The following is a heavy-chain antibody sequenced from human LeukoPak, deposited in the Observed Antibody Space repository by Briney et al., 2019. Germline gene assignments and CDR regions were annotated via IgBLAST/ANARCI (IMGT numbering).Heavy chain of an antibody. CDR1: GYTFTGYY. Sequence: ASVKVSCKASGYTFTGYYMHWVRQAPGQGLEWMGWINPNSGGTNYAQKFQGRVTMTRDTSISTAYMELSRLRSEDTAVYYCARKRLGTTAPWFDPWGQGTLVTVSS. V-gene: IGHV1-2*02. CDR2: INPNSGGT. D-gene: IGHD1-1*01. CDR3: ARKRLGTTAPWFDP. J-gene: IGHJ5*02.